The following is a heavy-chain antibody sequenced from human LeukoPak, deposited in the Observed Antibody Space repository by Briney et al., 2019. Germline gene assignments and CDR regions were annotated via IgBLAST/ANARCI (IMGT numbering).Heavy chain of an antibody. V-gene: IGHV3-21*01. CDR3: ARSTARGYDYIHLDIHY. CDR2: ISSSSSYI. CDR1: GFTFSSYC. J-gene: IGHJ4*02. Sequence: GGSLRLSCAASGFTFSSYCMNWVRQAPGKGLEWVSFISSSSSYIYYADSVKGRFTISRDNAKNSLYLQMNSLRAEDTGVYYCARSTARGYDYIHLDIHYWGQGTLVSVSS. D-gene: IGHD4-11*01.